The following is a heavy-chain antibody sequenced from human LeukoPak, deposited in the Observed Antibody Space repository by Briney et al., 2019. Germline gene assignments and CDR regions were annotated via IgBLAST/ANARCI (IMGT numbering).Heavy chain of an antibody. Sequence: GGSLRLSCAASGFTFSSYGMHWVRQAPGKGLEWVAVISYDGSNKYYADSVKGRFTISRDNSKNTLYLQMNRLRAEDTAVYYCAKDALWFGELSYYFDYWGQGTLVTVSS. D-gene: IGHD3-10*01. CDR2: ISYDGSNK. V-gene: IGHV3-30*18. CDR3: AKDALWFGELSYYFDY. J-gene: IGHJ4*02. CDR1: GFTFSSYG.